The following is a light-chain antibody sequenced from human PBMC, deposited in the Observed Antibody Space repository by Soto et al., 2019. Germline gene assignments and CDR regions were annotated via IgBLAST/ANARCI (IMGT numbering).Light chain of an antibody. CDR2: GAS. V-gene: IGKV3-20*01. J-gene: IGKJ5*01. CDR3: QQYGSSAPIT. Sequence: EIALTQSRGTLSLCPGERATLSCRASQTVSSNYLAWHQQKPGQAPRLLIYGASSRATGIPNRFSGSGSGTDFTLTISRLEREDFALYYCQQYGSSAPITFGQGTRLE. CDR1: QTVSSNY.